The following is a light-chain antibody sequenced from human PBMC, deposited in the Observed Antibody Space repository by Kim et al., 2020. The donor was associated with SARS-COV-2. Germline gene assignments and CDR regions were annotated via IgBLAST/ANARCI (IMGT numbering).Light chain of an antibody. V-gene: IGLV1-47*01. J-gene: IGLJ2*01. CDR3: AAWDDSLSAVV. Sequence: GQRVTISCSGSRSNIGSNYVYWYQQLPGTAPKHLIYRNNQRPSGVPDRFSGSKSGTSASLAISGLRSEDEADYYCAAWDDSLSAVVFGGGTQLTVL. CDR2: RNN. CDR1: RSNIGSNY.